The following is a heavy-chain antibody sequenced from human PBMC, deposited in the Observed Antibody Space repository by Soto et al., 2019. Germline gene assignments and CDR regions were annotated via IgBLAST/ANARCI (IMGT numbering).Heavy chain of an antibody. J-gene: IGHJ4*02. CDR1: GYSLSSNTFY. CDR2: IDFSGRT. D-gene: IGHD3-22*01. V-gene: IGHV4-39*07. CDR3: ARGHYDSSGYYGL. Sequence: PSETLSLTCTVSGYSLSSNTFYWGWIRQPPGKGLEWIGNIDFSGRTSYNPSLRSRVTISVDTSKNQFSLKLSSVTAADTAVYYCARGHYDSSGYYGLWGQGTLVTVSS.